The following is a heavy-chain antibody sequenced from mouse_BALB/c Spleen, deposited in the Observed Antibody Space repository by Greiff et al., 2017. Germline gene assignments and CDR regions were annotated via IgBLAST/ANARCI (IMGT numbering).Heavy chain of an antibody. CDR1: GYSITSDYA. D-gene: IGHD2-14*01. CDR3: ARLARDRFYAMDY. CDR2: ISYSGST. V-gene: IGHV3-2*02. J-gene: IGHJ4*01. Sequence: EVKLMESGPGLVKPSQSLSLTCTVTGYSITSDYAWNWIRQFPGNKLEWMGYISYSGSTSYNPSLKSRISITRDTSKNQFFLQLNSVTTEDTATYYCARLARDRFYAMDYWGQGTSVTVSS.